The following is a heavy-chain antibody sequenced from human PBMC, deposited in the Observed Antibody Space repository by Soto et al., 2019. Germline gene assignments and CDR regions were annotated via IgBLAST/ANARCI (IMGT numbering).Heavy chain of an antibody. CDR3: ARERSAAGTGWFDP. CDR2: MNPNSGNT. V-gene: IGHV1-8*01. Sequence: QVQLVQSGAEVKKPGASVKVSCKASGYTFTSYDINWVRQATGQGLEWMGWMNPNSGNTCYAQKFQGRVTMTRNTSISTAYMELSSLRSEDTVVYYCARERSAAGTGWFDPWGQGTLVTVSS. CDR1: GYTFTSYD. D-gene: IGHD6-13*01. J-gene: IGHJ5*02.